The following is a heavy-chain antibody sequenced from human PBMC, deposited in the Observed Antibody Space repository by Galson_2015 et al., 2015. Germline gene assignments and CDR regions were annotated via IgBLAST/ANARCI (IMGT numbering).Heavy chain of an antibody. V-gene: IGHV3-30*03. D-gene: IGHD1-26*01. J-gene: IGHJ4*02. Sequence: SLRLSCAATGFTLNIYDIHWVRQAPGKGLEWVAVISADGNNKHYADSVQGRFTISRDNSKNTVYLQMNSLRTEDTALYYCARYTWSFIFDWWGQGTLVTVSS. CDR3: ARYTWSFIFDW. CDR1: GFTLNIYD. CDR2: ISADGNNK.